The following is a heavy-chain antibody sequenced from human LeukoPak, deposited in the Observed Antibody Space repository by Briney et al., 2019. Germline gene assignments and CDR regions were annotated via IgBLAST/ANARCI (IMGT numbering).Heavy chain of an antibody. D-gene: IGHD2-21*02. CDR3: ARDLLAVVTAPSNYYYYYMDV. V-gene: IGHV4-61*02. CDR2: IYTSGST. Sequence: SETLSHTCTVSGGSISSGSYYWSWIRQPAGKGLEWIGRIYTSGSTNYNPSLKSRVTISVDTSKNQFSLKLSSVTAADTAVYYCARDLLAVVTAPSNYYYYYMDVWGKGTTVTVSS. CDR1: GGSISSGSYY. J-gene: IGHJ6*03.